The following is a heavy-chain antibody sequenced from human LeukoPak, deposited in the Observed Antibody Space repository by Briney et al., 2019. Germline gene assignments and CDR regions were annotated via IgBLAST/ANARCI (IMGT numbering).Heavy chain of an antibody. D-gene: IGHD2-21*02. V-gene: IGHV3-23*01. J-gene: IGHJ4*02. CDR1: GFTFSSYA. CDR2: ISGSGDST. Sequence: GGSLRLSCAASGFTFSSYAMSWVRQAPGKGLEWVSAISGSGDSTYYGDSVKGRFTISRDNSKNTLYLQMNSLRAEDTAVYYCARALYCGGDCYSGGFDYWGQGTLVTVSS. CDR3: ARALYCGGDCYSGGFDY.